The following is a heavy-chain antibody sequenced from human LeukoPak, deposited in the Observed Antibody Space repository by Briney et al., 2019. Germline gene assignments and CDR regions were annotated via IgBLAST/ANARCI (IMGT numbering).Heavy chain of an antibody. V-gene: IGHV3-21*01. Sequence: PGGSLRLSCAASGFTFSSHAMGWVRQAPGKGLEWVSSISSSSSYIYYADSVKGRFTISRDNSKNSLYLQMNSLRAEDTAVYYCPRVGGTMIGDAFDIWGQGTMVTVSS. CDR2: ISSSSSYI. CDR1: GFTFSSHA. J-gene: IGHJ3*02. CDR3: PRVGGTMIGDAFDI. D-gene: IGHD3-10*02.